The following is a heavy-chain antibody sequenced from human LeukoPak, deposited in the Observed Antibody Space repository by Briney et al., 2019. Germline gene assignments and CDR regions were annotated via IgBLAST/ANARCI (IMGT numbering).Heavy chain of an antibody. CDR3: AKDRNDFWSGYLDY. CDR1: GFTFSSYA. D-gene: IGHD3-3*01. J-gene: IGHJ4*02. CDR2: ISGSGGST. Sequence: GGSLRLSCAASGFTFSSYAMSWVRQARGKGLEWVSAISGSGGSTYYADSVKGRFTISRDNSKNTLYLQMNSLRAEDTAVYYCAKDRNDFWSGYLDYWGQGTLVTVSS. V-gene: IGHV3-23*01.